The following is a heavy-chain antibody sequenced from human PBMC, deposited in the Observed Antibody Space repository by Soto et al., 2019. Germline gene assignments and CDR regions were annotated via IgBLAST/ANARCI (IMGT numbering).Heavy chain of an antibody. J-gene: IGHJ5*02. D-gene: IGHD6-25*01. Sequence: SETLSLTCTVTGWFLNRGNDYWMYYCSWIRQHPGKGLEWIGNIYYVGSTDYSPSLKSRATISVDTSKNQFSLTLKFVTAADTAVYYCARNESGNVWFGPWGRGTLVT. CDR1: GWFLNRGNDYWMYY. V-gene: IGHV4-31*03. CDR3: ARNESGNVWFGP. CDR2: IYYVGST.